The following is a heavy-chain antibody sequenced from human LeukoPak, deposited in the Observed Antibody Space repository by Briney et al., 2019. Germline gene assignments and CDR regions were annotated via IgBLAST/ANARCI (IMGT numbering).Heavy chain of an antibody. V-gene: IGHV3-21*01. CDR1: GFTFSSYW. J-gene: IGHJ6*03. Sequence: GGSLRLSCAASGFTFSSYWMSWVRQAPGKGLEWVSSITTSSTYTFYADSVKGRFTISRDNVKNSLYLQMNSLRAEDTAVYYCARDPYSGSYGDSYYYYMDVWGKGTTVTISS. CDR2: ITTSSTYT. D-gene: IGHD1-26*01. CDR3: ARDPYSGSYGDSYYYYMDV.